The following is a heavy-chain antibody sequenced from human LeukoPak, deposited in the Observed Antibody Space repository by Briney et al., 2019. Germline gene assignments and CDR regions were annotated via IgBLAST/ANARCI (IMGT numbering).Heavy chain of an antibody. CDR3: ARDGAVAGVYFDC. CDR1: GFAFSGHW. J-gene: IGHJ4*02. Sequence: GGSLRLSCAASGFAFSGHWMSWVRQAPGKGLEWVANINQDGSEKYYVDSVKGRFTFSRDNAKNSLYLQMNNLRAEDTAVYYCARDGAVAGVYFDCWGQGTLVTVSS. D-gene: IGHD6-13*01. CDR2: INQDGSEK. V-gene: IGHV3-7*01.